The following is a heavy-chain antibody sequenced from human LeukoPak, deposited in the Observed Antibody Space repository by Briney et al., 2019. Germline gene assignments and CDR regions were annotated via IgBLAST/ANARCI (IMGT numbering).Heavy chain of an antibody. CDR2: IHYSGST. V-gene: IGHV4-59*01. D-gene: IGHD2-2*01. CDR3: ARDLGVVVPAAIFDP. CDR1: GGSISSYC. J-gene: IGHJ5*02. Sequence: PSETLSLTCTVSGGSISSYCWSWIRQPPGKGLEWIGYIHYSGSTNYNPSLKSRVTISVDTSKNQFSLKLSSVTAADTAVYYCARDLGVVVPAAIFDPWGQGTLVTVSS.